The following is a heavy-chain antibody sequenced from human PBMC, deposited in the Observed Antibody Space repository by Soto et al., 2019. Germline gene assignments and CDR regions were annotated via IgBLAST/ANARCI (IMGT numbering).Heavy chain of an antibody. CDR3: ARDVID. Sequence: ASVKVSCKASGGTFSSYTISWVRQAPGQGLEWVGWISAVYGYTNYAQNLQDRVIMTTDTSTSTAYMELTSLRSDDTAVYYCARDVIDWGQATLVTFAS. D-gene: IGHD2-21*01. CDR2: ISAVYGYT. J-gene: IGHJ4*02. CDR1: GGTFSSYT. V-gene: IGHV1-18*01.